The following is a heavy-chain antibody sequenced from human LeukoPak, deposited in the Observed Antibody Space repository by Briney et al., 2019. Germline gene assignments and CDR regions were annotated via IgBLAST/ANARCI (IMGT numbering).Heavy chain of an antibody. CDR3: ARGSDMVRGAIRFDY. J-gene: IGHJ4*02. D-gene: IGHD3-10*01. V-gene: IGHV1-8*03. CDR2: MNPNSGNT. Sequence: ASVKVSCKASGYTFTSYDINWVRQATGQGLEWMGWMNPNSGNTGYAQKFQGRVTITRNTSISTAYMELSSLRSEDTAVYYCARGSDMVRGAIRFDYWGQGTLVTVSS. CDR1: GYTFTSYD.